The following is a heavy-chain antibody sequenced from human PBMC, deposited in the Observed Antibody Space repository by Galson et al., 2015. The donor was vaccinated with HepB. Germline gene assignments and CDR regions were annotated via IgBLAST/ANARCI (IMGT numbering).Heavy chain of an antibody. CDR3: ATDTHGIYSSSYNIYYYYGMDV. V-gene: IGHV1-24*01. Sequence: SVKVSCKVSGYTLTELSMHWVRQAPGKGLEWMGGFDPEDGETIYAQKFQGRVTMTEDTSTDTAYMELSSLRSEDTAVYYCATDTHGIYSSSYNIYYYYGMDVWGQGTTVTVSS. CDR2: FDPEDGET. J-gene: IGHJ6*02. D-gene: IGHD6-13*01. CDR1: GYTLTELS.